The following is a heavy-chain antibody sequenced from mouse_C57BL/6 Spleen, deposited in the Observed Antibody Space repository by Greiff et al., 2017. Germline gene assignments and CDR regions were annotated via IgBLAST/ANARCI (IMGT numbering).Heavy chain of an antibody. Sequence: EVKVVESGGGLVKPGGSLKLSCAASGFTFSAYGMHWVRQAPEKGLEWVAYISSGSSTIYYADTVEGRFTISSDNAKNTLFLQRPSLRSEDTAMYYGARGYGDEGYVDVWGTGTTVTVSS. CDR3: ARGYGDEGYVDV. V-gene: IGHV5-17*01. J-gene: IGHJ1*03. CDR1: GFTFSAYG. D-gene: IGHD2-13*01. CDR2: ISSGSSTI.